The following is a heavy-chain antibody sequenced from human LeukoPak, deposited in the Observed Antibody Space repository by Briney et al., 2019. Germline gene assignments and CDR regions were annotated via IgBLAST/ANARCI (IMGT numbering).Heavy chain of an antibody. CDR3: ARYGYSYGQDDFDY. V-gene: IGHV1-69*01. Sequence: SVKVSCKASGGTFSSYAISWVRQAPGQGLEWMGGIIPIFGTANYAQKFQGRVTITADESTSTTYMELSTLRSEDTAVYYCARYGYSYGQDDFDYWGQGTLVTVSS. J-gene: IGHJ4*02. CDR2: IIPIFGTA. D-gene: IGHD5-18*01. CDR1: GGTFSSYA.